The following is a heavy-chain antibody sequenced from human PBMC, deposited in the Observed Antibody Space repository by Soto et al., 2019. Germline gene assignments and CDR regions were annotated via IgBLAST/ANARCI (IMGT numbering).Heavy chain of an antibody. V-gene: IGHV4-30-4*01. CDR2: IYDSGST. Sequence: VQLQESGPGLVKPSQTLSLTCTVSGGSISSGDYYWNWICQPPGKGLEWIGYIYDSGSTFYNPPLQGRLTISLDMSKNQFTLKLSSVTAADTGVYYCARDFGTYYYDSSGFNGAYYYAIDVLGQGTTVTVSS. CDR3: ARDFGTYYYDSSGFNGAYYYAIDV. J-gene: IGHJ6*02. D-gene: IGHD3-22*01. CDR1: GGSISSGDYY.